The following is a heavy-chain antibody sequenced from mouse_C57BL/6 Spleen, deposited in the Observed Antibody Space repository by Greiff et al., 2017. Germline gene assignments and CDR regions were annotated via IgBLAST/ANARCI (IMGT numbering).Heavy chain of an antibody. V-gene: IGHV5-17*01. CDR1: GFTFSDYG. CDR2: ISSGSSTI. CDR3: ARPARSYWYFDV. Sequence: DVQLQESGGGLVKPGGSLTLSCAASGFTFSDYGMHWVRQAPEKGLEWVAYISSGSSTIYYADTVKGRFTISRDNAKNTLFLQMTSLRSEDTAMYYCARPARSYWYFDVWGTGTTVTVSS. D-gene: IGHD1-1*01. J-gene: IGHJ1*03.